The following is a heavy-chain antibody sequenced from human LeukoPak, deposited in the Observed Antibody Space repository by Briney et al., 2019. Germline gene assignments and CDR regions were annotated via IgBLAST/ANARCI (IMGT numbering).Heavy chain of an antibody. Sequence: PSGTLSLTCAVSGGSVSSSNWWSWVRQPPGKGLEWIGEIYHSGSTNYNPSLKSRVTISVDKSKNQFSPKLSSVTAADTAVYYCARDAEGYCGGDCYFAYWGQGTLVTVSS. V-gene: IGHV4-4*02. J-gene: IGHJ4*02. CDR1: GGSVSSSNW. CDR2: IYHSGST. CDR3: ARDAEGYCGGDCYFAY. D-gene: IGHD2-21*02.